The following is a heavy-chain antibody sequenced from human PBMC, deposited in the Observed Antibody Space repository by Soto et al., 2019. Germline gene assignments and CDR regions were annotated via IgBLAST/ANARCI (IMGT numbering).Heavy chain of an antibody. J-gene: IGHJ4*02. CDR1: GFTFSSYW. Sequence: GGSLRLSCAAYGFTFSSYWMCWVRQAPGKGLEWVANIKQDGSEKYYVDSVKGRFTISRDNAKNSLYLQMNSLRAEDTAVYYYARDGPCGDLAYWGQGSLVTVSS. CDR2: IKQDGSEK. V-gene: IGHV3-7*01. D-gene: IGHD2-21*01. CDR3: ARDGPCGDLAY.